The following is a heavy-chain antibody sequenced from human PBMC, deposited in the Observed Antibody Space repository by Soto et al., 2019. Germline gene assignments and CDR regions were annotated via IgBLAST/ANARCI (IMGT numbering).Heavy chain of an antibody. CDR3: ASFGGVIVRPLFDY. V-gene: IGHV4-59*01. J-gene: IGHJ4*02. CDR2: IYYSGST. CDR1: GGSISSYY. Sequence: SETLSLTCTVSGGSISSYYWSWIRQPPGKGLEWIGYIYYSGSTNYNPSLKSRVTISVDTSKNQFSLKLSSVTAADTAVYYCASFGGVIVRPLFDYWGQGTLVTVSS. D-gene: IGHD3-16*02.